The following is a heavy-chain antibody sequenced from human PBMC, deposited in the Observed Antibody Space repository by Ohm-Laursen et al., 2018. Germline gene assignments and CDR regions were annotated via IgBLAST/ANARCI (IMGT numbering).Heavy chain of an antibody. J-gene: IGHJ3*02. CDR3: ARDQDYYDSSPGAFDI. D-gene: IGHD3-22*01. CDR1: GFTFNSYA. CDR2: ISGSGASS. V-gene: IGHV3-23*01. Sequence: SLRLSCTASGFTFNSYAMSWVRQTPGKSLECISTISGSGASSHYADSVKGRFTISRDNAKNSLYLQMNSLRAEDTAVYYCARDQDYYDSSPGAFDIWGQGTMVTVSS.